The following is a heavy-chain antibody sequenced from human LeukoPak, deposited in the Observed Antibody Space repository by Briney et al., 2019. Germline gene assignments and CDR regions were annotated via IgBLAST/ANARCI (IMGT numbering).Heavy chain of an antibody. D-gene: IGHD3-22*01. CDR1: GGSISSYY. CDR3: SRDRDYYDSSGYPFDY. J-gene: IGHJ4*02. CDR2: IYTSGST. V-gene: IGHV4-4*07. Sequence: SETLSLTCTVSGGSISSYYWSWIRQPAGKGLEWIGRIYTSGSTNYNPSLKSRVTMSVDKSKNQFSLKLTSATAADTAMYYCSRDRDYYDSSGYPFDYWGQGTLVTVSS.